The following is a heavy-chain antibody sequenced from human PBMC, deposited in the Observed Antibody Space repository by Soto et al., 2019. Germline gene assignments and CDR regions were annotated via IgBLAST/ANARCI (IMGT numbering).Heavy chain of an antibody. CDR2: ISGSGGNT. J-gene: IGHJ5*02. CDR1: GFTFSSYA. V-gene: IGHV3-23*01. CDR3: AKVPAAIFWFDP. Sequence: GSLRLSCAASGFTFSSYAMSWVRQAPGKGLEWVSAISGSGGNTNYADSVKSRFTNSKNNSKNTLYQQKKSQRAEDTAVYYCAKVPAAIFWFDPWGQGTLVTVSS. D-gene: IGHD2-2*02.